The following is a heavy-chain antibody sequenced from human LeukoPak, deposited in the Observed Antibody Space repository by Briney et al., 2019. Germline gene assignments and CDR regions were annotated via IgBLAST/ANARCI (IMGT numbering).Heavy chain of an antibody. D-gene: IGHD2-21*02. CDR3: AHIVVVTAPYDAFDI. Sequence: GGSLRLSCSASGFTFSSYAMSWVRQAPGKGLEWVSAISGSGGSTYYANSVKGRFTISRDNSKNTLYLQMNSLRAEDTAVYYCAHIVVVTAPYDAFDIWGQGTMVTVSS. J-gene: IGHJ3*02. CDR1: GFTFSSYA. V-gene: IGHV3-23*01. CDR2: ISGSGGST.